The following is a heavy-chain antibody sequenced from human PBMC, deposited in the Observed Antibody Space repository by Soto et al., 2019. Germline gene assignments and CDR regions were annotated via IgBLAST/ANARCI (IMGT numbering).Heavy chain of an antibody. D-gene: IGHD3-22*01. CDR3: ARAEYYYDSSGSNWPYYFDY. CDR2: INPNSGGT. J-gene: IGHJ4*02. CDR1: GGTFSSYA. Sequence: ASVKVSCKASGGTFSSYAISWVRQAPGQGLEWMGWINPNSGGTNYAQKFQGRVTMTRDTSISTAYMELSRLRSDDTAVYYCARAEYYYDSSGSNWPYYFDYWGQGTLVTVSS. V-gene: IGHV1-2*02.